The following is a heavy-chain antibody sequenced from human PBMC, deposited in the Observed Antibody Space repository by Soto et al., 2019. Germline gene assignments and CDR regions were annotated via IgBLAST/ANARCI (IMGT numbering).Heavy chain of an antibody. Sequence: PGGSLRLSCAASGFTFSSYSMNWVRQAPGKGLEWVSSISSSSSYIYYADSVKGRFTISRDNAKNSLYLQMNSLRAEDTAVYYCARDPSPYSSSSYFPHWGQGTLVTVSS. CDR3: ARDPSPYSSSSYFPH. V-gene: IGHV3-21*01. CDR2: ISSSSSYI. CDR1: GFTFSSYS. J-gene: IGHJ1*01. D-gene: IGHD6-6*01.